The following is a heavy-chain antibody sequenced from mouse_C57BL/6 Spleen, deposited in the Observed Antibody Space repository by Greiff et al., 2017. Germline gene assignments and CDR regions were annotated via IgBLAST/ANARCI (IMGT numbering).Heavy chain of an antibody. D-gene: IGHD1-1*01. J-gene: IGHJ3*01. Sequence: VQLQQPGAELVMPGASVKLSCKASGYTFTSYWMPWVKQRPGQGLEWIGEIDPSDSYTNYNQKFKGKSTLTVDKSSSTAYMQLSSLTSEDSAVYYCARTDYYGSSNVGFAYWGQGTLVTVSA. CDR2: IDPSDSYT. CDR1: GYTFTSYW. V-gene: IGHV1-69*01. CDR3: ARTDYYGSSNVGFAY.